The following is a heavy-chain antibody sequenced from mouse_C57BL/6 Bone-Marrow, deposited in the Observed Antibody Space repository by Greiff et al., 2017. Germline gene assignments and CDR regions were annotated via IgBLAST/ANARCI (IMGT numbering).Heavy chain of an antibody. V-gene: IGHV1-15*01. CDR1: GYTFTDYE. D-gene: IGHD1-1*01. CDR2: IDPETGGT. CDR3: TLITTVVRAY. Sequence: VKLVESGAELVRPGASVTLSCKASGYTFTDYEMHWVKQTPVHGLEWIGAIDPETGGTAYNQKFKGKAILTADKSSSTAYMELRSLTSEDSAVYYCTLITTVVRAYWGQGTLVTVSA. J-gene: IGHJ3*01.